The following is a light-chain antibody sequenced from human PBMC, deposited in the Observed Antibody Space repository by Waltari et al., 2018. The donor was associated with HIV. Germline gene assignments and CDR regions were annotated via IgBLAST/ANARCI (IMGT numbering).Light chain of an antibody. V-gene: IGKV3-20*01. Sequence: EIVLTQSPRTLSLSPGERATLSCRASQTVTSNYLAWYQMKPGQAPRLLSYGASIRATGVPYKFSGSGSGTDFTLTIGRLQPEDFAVYYCHQYGTSPQTFGQGSKVEIK. CDR1: QTVTSNY. J-gene: IGKJ2*01. CDR2: GAS. CDR3: HQYGTSPQT.